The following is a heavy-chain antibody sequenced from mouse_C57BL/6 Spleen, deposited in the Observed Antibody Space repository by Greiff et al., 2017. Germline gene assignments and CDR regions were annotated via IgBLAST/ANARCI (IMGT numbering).Heavy chain of an antibody. CDR1: GYSFTGYY. CDR3: ERSSSMVTTAY. CDR2: INPSTGGT. J-gene: IGHJ3*01. Sequence: VQLKESGPELVKPGASVKISCKASGYSFTGYYMNWVKQSPEKSLEWIGEINPSTGGTTYNQKFKAKATLTVDKSSSTAYMQLKSLTSEDSAVYYCERSSSMVTTAYWGQGTLLTVSA. V-gene: IGHV1-42*01. D-gene: IGHD2-2*01.